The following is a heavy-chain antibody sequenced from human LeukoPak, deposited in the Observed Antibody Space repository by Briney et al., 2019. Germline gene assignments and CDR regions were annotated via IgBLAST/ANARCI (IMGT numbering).Heavy chain of an antibody. CDR2: ISWNSGSI. D-gene: IGHD6-19*01. CDR3: ARPGIAVPGSYDI. V-gene: IGHV3-9*01. Sequence: GGSLRLSCAASGFTFDDYAMHWVRQAPGKGLEWVSGISWNSGSIGYADSVKGRFTISRDNAKNSLYLQMNSLRAEDTAVYYRARPGIAVPGSYDIWGQGTMVTVSS. CDR1: GFTFDDYA. J-gene: IGHJ3*02.